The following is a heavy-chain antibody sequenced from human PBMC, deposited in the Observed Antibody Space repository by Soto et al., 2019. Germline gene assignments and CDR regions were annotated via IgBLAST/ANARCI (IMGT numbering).Heavy chain of an antibody. CDR2: IIPIFGTA. J-gene: IGHJ4*02. V-gene: IGHV1-69*13. D-gene: IGHD3-16*01. CDR1: GGTFSSYA. Sequence: SVKVSCKASGGTFSSYAISWVRQAPGQGLEWMGGIIPIFGTANYAQKFQGRVTITADESTSTAYMELSSLRSEDTRVYYCARGRRWGQSVKGLDSWDQGTLVIVSS. CDR3: ARGRRWGQSVKGLDS.